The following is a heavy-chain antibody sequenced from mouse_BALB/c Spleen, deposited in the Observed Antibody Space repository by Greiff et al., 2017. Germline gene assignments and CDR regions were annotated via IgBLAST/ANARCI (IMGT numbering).Heavy chain of an antibody. CDR3: ARIYGYDRAY. Sequence: EVKLMESGPGLVKPSQSLSLTCSVTGYSITSGYYWNWIRQFPGNKLEWMGYISYDGSNNYNPSLKNRISITRDTSKNQFFLKLNSVTTEDTATYYCARIYGYDRAYWGQGTLVTVSA. CDR2: ISYDGSN. V-gene: IGHV3-6*02. CDR1: GYSITSGYY. D-gene: IGHD2-2*01. J-gene: IGHJ3*01.